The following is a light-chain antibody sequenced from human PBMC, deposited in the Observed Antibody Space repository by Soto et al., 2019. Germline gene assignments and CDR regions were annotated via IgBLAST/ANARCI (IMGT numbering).Light chain of an antibody. V-gene: IGKV1-5*01. CDR1: QSFTDW. CDR2: DAS. J-gene: IGKJ1*01. CDR3: QQYNDYLWA. Sequence: DIQITQNPSTPSASVGDRVTIAFRDSQSFTDWLAWDQQKPGKAPKLLIYDASTLESGVPSRFSGSGSGTEFTLTIRNLQPDDFATYYCQQYNDYLWAFGQG.